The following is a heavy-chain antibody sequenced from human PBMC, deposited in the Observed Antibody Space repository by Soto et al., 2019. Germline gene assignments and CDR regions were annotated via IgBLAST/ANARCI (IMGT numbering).Heavy chain of an antibody. CDR2: ISPYNGNT. V-gene: IGHV1-18*01. CDR3: ARDLVSGSDFWRAYNGGYFDY. Sequence: QVQLVQSGAEVKRPGASVKVSCKASGYTFRNYGITWVRQAPGQGLEWMAWISPYNGNTNYAQDLQGRVTMTTDTSTSPAYMELRSLTSEDTAMYYCARDLVSGSDFWRAYNGGYFDYWGQGTLVTVSS. CDR1: GYTFRNYG. J-gene: IGHJ4*02. D-gene: IGHD3-3*01.